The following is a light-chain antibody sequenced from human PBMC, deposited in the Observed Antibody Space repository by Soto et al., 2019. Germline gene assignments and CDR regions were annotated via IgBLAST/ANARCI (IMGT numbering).Light chain of an antibody. CDR1: QSISSW. Sequence: DIQMTQSPSTLSASVGDRVTITCRASQSISSWLAWYQQKPGKAPKLLIYKASSLESGVPSRFSGSGSGTEFTLTISSLQTDDFATYYCQQYNSYSRTLAQGTKVEIK. J-gene: IGKJ1*01. V-gene: IGKV1-5*03. CDR3: QQYNSYSRT. CDR2: KAS.